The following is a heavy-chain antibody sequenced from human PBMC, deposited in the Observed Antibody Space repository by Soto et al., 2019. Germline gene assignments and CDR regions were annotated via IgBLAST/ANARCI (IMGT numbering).Heavy chain of an antibody. CDR2: ISGSGGST. D-gene: IGHD1-26*01. J-gene: IGHJ4*02. Sequence: HPGGSLRLSCAASGFTFSSYAMSWVRQAPGKGLEWVSAISGSGGSTYYADSVKGRFTISRDNAKNSLYLQMNSLRAEDTAVYYCARDHERQPGIVATWGQGTLVTVSS. V-gene: IGHV3-23*01. CDR3: ARDHERQPGIVAT. CDR1: GFTFSSYA.